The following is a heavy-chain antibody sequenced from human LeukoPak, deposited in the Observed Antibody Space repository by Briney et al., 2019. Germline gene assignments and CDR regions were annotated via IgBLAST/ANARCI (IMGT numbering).Heavy chain of an antibody. CDR1: GYSISSGYY. CDR2: IYHSGST. Sequence: SETLSLTCTVSGYSISSGYYWGWIRQPPGKGLEWIGSIYHSGSTYYNPSLKSRVTISVDTSKNQFSLKLSSVTAADTAVYYCAKGDPHDYWGQGTLVTVSS. J-gene: IGHJ4*02. V-gene: IGHV4-38-2*02. CDR3: AKGDPHDY.